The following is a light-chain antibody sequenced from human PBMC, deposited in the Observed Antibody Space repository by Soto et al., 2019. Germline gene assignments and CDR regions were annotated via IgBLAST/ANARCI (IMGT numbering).Light chain of an antibody. J-gene: IGKJ5*01. CDR3: QQYNSYPST. CDR1: QSISSW. CDR2: KAS. V-gene: IGKV1-5*03. Sequence: DIQMTQSPSTLSASVGDRVTITCRARQSISSWFAWYQQKPGKAAKLLIYKASSLETGVPSRFSGSGSGTEFTLTISSLQHDDFATYYCQQYNSYPSTFGQGTRLEIK.